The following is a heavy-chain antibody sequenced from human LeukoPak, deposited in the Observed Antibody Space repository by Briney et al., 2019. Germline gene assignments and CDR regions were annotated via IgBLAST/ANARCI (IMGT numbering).Heavy chain of an antibody. J-gene: IGHJ4*02. Sequence: GASVKVSCTPSGYTFTTYGISWVRQAPGHGLEWMGGIIPIFGTANYAQKFQGRVTITTDESTSTAYMELSSLRSEDTAVYYCARGPELERFDYWGQGTLVTVSS. CDR3: ARGPELERFDY. V-gene: IGHV1-69*05. CDR1: GYTFTTYG. CDR2: IIPIFGTA. D-gene: IGHD1-1*01.